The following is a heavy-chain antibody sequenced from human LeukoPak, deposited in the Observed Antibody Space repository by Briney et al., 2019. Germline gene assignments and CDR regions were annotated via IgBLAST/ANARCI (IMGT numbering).Heavy chain of an antibody. J-gene: IGHJ4*02. D-gene: IGHD6-13*01. CDR2: IYYSGNT. Sequence: SETLSLTCTVSGGSISSYYWSWIRQPPGKGLEGSGYIYYSGNTYYNPSLKSRGTISVDTSKNQFSLKLSSMTTADTAVYYCARDRSSGSGKYYFDYWGQGTLVTVSS. V-gene: IGHV4-59*01. CDR3: ARDRSSGSGKYYFDY. CDR1: GGSISSYY.